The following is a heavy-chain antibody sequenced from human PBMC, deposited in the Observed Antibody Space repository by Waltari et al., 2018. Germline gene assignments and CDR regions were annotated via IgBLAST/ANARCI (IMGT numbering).Heavy chain of an antibody. CDR1: GFTFSSSA. CDR2: ISGSGGST. CDR3: AKGGIEQLVTDY. V-gene: IGHV3-23*01. J-gene: IGHJ4*02. D-gene: IGHD6-13*01. Sequence: EVQLLESGGGLVQPGGSLRLSCAASGFTFSSSAMSWVRQAPGKGLEWVSAISGSGGSTYYADSVKGRFTISRDNSKNTLYLQMNSLRAEDTAVYYCAKGGIEQLVTDYWGQGTLVTVSS.